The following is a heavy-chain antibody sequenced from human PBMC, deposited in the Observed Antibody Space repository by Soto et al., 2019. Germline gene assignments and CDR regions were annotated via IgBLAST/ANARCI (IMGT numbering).Heavy chain of an antibody. CDR2: MNPNSGNT. J-gene: IGHJ6*02. V-gene: IGHV1-8*01. D-gene: IGHD3-9*01. Sequence: GASVKVSCKASGYTFTSYDINWVRQATGQGLEWMGWMNPNSGNTGYAQKFQGRVTMTRNTSISTAYMELSSLRSGDTAVYYCARALLYDILTGYYRLMDVWGQGTTVTVSS. CDR1: GYTFTSYD. CDR3: ARALLYDILTGYYRLMDV.